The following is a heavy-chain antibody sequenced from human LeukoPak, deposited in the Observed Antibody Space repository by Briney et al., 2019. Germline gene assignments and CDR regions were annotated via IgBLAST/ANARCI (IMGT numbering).Heavy chain of an antibody. V-gene: IGHV1-18*01. CDR3: ARDGLVRYYDSSGYYFYYYGMDV. CDR2: ISAYNGNT. CDR1: GYTFTSYG. J-gene: IGHJ6*02. D-gene: IGHD3-22*01. Sequence: ASVKVSCKASGYTFTSYGISWVRQAPGQGLEWMGWISAYNGNTNYAQKLQGRVTMTTDTSTSTAYMELRSLRSDDTAVYYCARDGLVRYYDSSGYYFYYYGMDVWGQGTTVTVSS.